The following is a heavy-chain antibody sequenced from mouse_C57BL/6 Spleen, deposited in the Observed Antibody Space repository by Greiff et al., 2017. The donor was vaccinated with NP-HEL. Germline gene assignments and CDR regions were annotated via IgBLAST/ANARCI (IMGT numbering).Heavy chain of an antibody. CDR3: ARHGLYYGSSYPFAY. J-gene: IGHJ3*01. CDR2: FLPNSGNT. V-gene: IGHV1-64*01. D-gene: IGHD1-1*01. CDR1: GYTFTGYC. Sequence: QVPLLQPGAELVKPGASVKLSCKASGYTFTGYCMHWVKQRPGQGLEWIGMFLPNSGNTYYNAKFKGKATLTAEKSSSTAYMQLSSLTSEDSAVYFCARHGLYYGSSYPFAYWGQGTLVTVSA.